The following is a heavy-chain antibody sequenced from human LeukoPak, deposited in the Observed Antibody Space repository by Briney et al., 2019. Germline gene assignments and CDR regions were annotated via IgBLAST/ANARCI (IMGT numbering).Heavy chain of an antibody. J-gene: IGHJ4*02. CDR3: GGEGVRPGGFYFDY. CDR1: GGSISSYY. CDR2: IYYSGST. V-gene: IGHV4-59*01. Sequence: SETLSLTCSVSGGSISSYYWSWIRQPPGKGLEWIGYIYYSGSTNYNPSLKSRVTISVDTSKNQFSLKLSSVTAADTAVYYCGGEGVRPGGFYFDYWGQGTLVTVSS. D-gene: IGHD3-16*01.